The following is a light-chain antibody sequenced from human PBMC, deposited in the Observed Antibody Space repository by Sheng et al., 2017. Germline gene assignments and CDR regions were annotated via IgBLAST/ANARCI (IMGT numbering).Light chain of an antibody. V-gene: IGKV3-20*01. J-gene: IGKJ1*01. Sequence: EIVLTQSPGTLSLSPGERATLSCRASQTVSSSYLAWYQKTPGQAPRLLIYGTSYRGTGVPDRFRGRGSGTDFSLTISRLEPEDFAVYYCHQYERSPWTFGQGTTVEIK. CDR3: HQYERSPWT. CDR2: GTS. CDR1: QTVSSSY.